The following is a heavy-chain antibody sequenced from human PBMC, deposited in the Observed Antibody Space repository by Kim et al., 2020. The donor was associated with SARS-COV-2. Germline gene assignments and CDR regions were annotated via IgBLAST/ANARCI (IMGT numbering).Heavy chain of an antibody. J-gene: IGHJ5*02. D-gene: IGHD1-26*01. CDR3: ARMDYDSGGYYWFDP. CDR2: ISHSGHT. V-gene: IGHV4-4*02. Sequence: SETLSLTCSVSSGSISSGTLLIWVRHPPGKGLDWIVDISHSGHTNYNPSLSSQVTLSVDKSKIQFSLSRRSVTAADAAVDDCARMDYDSGGYYWFDPG. CDR1: SGSISSGTL.